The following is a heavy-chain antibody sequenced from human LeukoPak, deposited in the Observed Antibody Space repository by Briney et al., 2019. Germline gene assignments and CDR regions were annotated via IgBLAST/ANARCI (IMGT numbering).Heavy chain of an antibody. V-gene: IGHV1-2*02. CDR2: INPNSGGT. D-gene: IGHD5-18*01. CDR3: ARILNTAMVRRRFDY. Sequence: ASVKVSCKASGYTFTGYYMHWVRQAPGQGLEWMGWINPNSGGTNYAQKFRGRVTMTRDTSISTAYMELSRLRSDDTAVYYCARILNTAMVRRRFDYWGQGTLVTVSS. J-gene: IGHJ4*02. CDR1: GYTFTGYY.